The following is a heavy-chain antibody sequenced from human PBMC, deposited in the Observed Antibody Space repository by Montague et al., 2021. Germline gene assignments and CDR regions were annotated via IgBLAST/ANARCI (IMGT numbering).Heavy chain of an antibody. Sequence: SETLSLTCTVTGGSISEFYWSWIRQSPEKGLEWIGYIYDSGTTNYNPSLKSRVTISADTSMNQFSLNLRSVTAADTAVYFCARHDYREFDYWGQGALVTVSS. V-gene: IGHV4-59*08. D-gene: IGHD4-11*01. CDR2: IYDSGTT. CDR3: ARHDYREFDY. J-gene: IGHJ4*02. CDR1: GGSISEFY.